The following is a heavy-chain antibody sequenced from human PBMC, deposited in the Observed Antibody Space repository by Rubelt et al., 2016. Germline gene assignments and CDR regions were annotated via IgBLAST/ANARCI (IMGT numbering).Heavy chain of an antibody. CDR1: GGSIRSSGYY. D-gene: IGHD3-10*01. J-gene: IGHJ4*02. Sequence: QLQLQESGPGLLKPSETLSLICTVSGGSIRSSGYYWGWIRQPPGKGLEWIGSVSYSGSTYYNPSLKSRVTVSSDTSKNHFPLGVRSVTAADTAVYYCARFASGKASHFDFWGQGTLVTVSS. V-gene: IGHV4-39*07. CDR2: VSYSGST. CDR3: ARFASGKASHFDF.